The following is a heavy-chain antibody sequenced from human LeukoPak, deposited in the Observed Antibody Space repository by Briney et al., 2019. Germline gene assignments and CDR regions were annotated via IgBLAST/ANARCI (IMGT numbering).Heavy chain of an antibody. V-gene: IGHV4-61*01. D-gene: IGHD2-21*01. CDR2: IYYSGST. CDR3: AREGYSLYYFDY. Sequence: PSETLSLTCTVSGGSVSSGTYYWNWIRQPPGKGLEWIGYIYYSGSTNYNPSLKSRVTISVDTSKNQFSLKLSSETAADTAVYYCAREGYSLYYFDYWGQGTLVTVSS. CDR1: GGSVSSGTYY. J-gene: IGHJ4*02.